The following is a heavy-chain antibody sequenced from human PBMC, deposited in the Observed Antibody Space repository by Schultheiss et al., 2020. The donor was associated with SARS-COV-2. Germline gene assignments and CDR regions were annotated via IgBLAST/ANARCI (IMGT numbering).Heavy chain of an antibody. J-gene: IGHJ6*02. D-gene: IGHD2/OR15-2a*01. V-gene: IGHV3-21*04. CDR1: GFTFSSYE. Sequence: ESLKISCAASGFTFSSYEMNWVRQAPGKGLEWVSSISSSSSYIYYADSLRGRFIISRDNAKNSLYLQMNSLSAEDSAVYYCARDNTYLGPMDVWGQGTTVTVSS. CDR2: ISSSSSYI. CDR3: ARDNTYLGPMDV.